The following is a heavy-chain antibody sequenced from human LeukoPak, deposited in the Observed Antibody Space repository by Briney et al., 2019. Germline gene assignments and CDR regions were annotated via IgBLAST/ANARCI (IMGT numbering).Heavy chain of an antibody. D-gene: IGHD2-15*01. J-gene: IGHJ2*01. Sequence: ASVKVSCKASGYPFTGYYMHWVRQAPGQGLEWMGWISTYNGNTNYAQKFQGRVTLTTDTSTSTAYMDLRSLRSDDTAVYHCARVALGSWYFDLWGRGTLVTVSS. V-gene: IGHV1-18*04. CDR3: ARVALGSWYFDL. CDR1: GYPFTGYY. CDR2: ISTYNGNT.